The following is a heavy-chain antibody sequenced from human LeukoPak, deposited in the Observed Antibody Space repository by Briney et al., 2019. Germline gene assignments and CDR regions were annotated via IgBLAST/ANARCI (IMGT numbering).Heavy chain of an antibody. CDR1: GFTFSSYG. CDR3: ARDAHCSGGSCYLTIYYYYGMDV. CDR2: IWYDGSNK. Sequence: PGRSLRLSCAASGFTFSSYGMHWVRQAPGKGLEWVAVIWYDGSNKYYADSVKGRFTISRDNSKNTLYLQMNSLRAEDTAVYYCARDAHCSGGSCYLTIYYYYGMDVWGQGTTVTVSS. D-gene: IGHD2-15*01. J-gene: IGHJ6*02. V-gene: IGHV3-33*01.